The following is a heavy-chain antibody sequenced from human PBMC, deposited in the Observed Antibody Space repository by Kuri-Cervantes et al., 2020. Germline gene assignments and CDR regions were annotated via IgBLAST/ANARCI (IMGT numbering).Heavy chain of an antibody. V-gene: IGHV4-61*08. CDR3: ARDLSGSYYKLGYYYYYGMDV. Sequence: ESLKISCAVSGGSISSGGYSWSWIRQPPGKGLEWIGYIYYSGSTNYNPSLKSRVTISVDTSKNQFSLKLSSVTAADTAVYYCARDLSGSYYKLGYYYYYGMDVWGQGTTVTVSS. J-gene: IGHJ6*02. CDR1: GGSISSGGYS. D-gene: IGHD3-10*01. CDR2: IYYSGST.